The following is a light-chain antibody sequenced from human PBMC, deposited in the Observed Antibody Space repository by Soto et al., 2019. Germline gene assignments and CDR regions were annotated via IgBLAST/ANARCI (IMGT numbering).Light chain of an antibody. V-gene: IGLV2-14*01. CDR1: GSDIGGYRY. Sequence: QYVLTQPASVSGSPGHSITISCTGTGSDIGGYRYVAWYQQRPGKAPKLVIQEVSNRPSGISDRFSGSKSGNTASLTISGLQADDEADYYCSSYSSSNIYLFGTGTKVTVL. CDR2: EVS. CDR3: SSYSSSNIYL. J-gene: IGLJ1*01.